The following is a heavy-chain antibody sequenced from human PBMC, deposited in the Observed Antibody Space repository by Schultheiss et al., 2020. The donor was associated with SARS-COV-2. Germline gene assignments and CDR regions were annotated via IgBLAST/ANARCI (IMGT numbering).Heavy chain of an antibody. CDR3: ATSIVVVTGLFDY. CDR1: GYTFTSYG. CDR2: ISTYNGNT. J-gene: IGHJ4*02. D-gene: IGHD3-22*01. Sequence: ASVKVSCKASGYTFTSYGISWVRQAPGQGLEWMGWISTYNGNTNYAQKMQGRVTLTADTSTSTAYMELSSLRSEDTAVYYCATSIVVVTGLFDYWGQGTLVTVSS. V-gene: IGHV1-18*01.